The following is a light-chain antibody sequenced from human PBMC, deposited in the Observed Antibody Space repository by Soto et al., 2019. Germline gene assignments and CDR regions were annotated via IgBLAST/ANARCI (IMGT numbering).Light chain of an antibody. V-gene: IGKV3-11*01. CDR1: QTVNYN. CDR3: HQRQSWPRT. J-gene: IGKJ1*01. Sequence: EIVVTQSPATLSVSPGERATLSCRASQTVNYNLAWYQHKPGQAPRLLIYHTSNRATGIPARFSGSGSGTDFTLTISSLEPEDFAVYYCHQRQSWPRTFGQGTKVDIK. CDR2: HTS.